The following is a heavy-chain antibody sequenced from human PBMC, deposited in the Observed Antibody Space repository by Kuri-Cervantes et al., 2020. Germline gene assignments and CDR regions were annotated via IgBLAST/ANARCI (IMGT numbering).Heavy chain of an antibody. J-gene: IGHJ6*02. Sequence: AESLTLSCTVSGGSISSYYWSWIRQPAGKGLEWIGRISPSGRPNYNPSLKSRVTMAVDTSKNQFSLKLSSVTAADTAVYYCARSITSPDYYYGMDVWGQGTTVTVSS. V-gene: IGHV4-4*07. CDR1: GGSISSYY. CDR3: ARSITSPDYYYGMDV. CDR2: ISPSGRP. D-gene: IGHD5-12*01.